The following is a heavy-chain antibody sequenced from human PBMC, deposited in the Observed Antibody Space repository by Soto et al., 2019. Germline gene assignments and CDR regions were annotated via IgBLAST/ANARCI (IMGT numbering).Heavy chain of an antibody. V-gene: IGHV5-51*01. J-gene: IGHJ4*02. CDR2: IYPGDSDT. Sequence: GESLKISCKGSGYSFTNYWIGWVRQMPGKGLEWMGIIYPGDSDTRYSSSFQGQVTISVDKSISTAYLQWRSLKASDSGMYYCARSRITGSTWTFDYWGQETLVTVSS. CDR3: ARSRITGSTWTFDY. D-gene: IGHD1-20*01. CDR1: GYSFTNYW.